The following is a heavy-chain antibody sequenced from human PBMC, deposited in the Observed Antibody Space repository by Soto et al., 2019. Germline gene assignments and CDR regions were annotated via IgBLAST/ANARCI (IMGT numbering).Heavy chain of an antibody. Sequence: SVKVSCKASGGTFRSYAISWVRQAPGQGLEWMGGIIPIFGTANYAQKFQGRVTITADESTSTAYMELSSLRSEDTAVYYCARERASVDTAMAHYYYYGMDVWGKGTTVTVSS. CDR1: GGTFRSYA. D-gene: IGHD5-18*01. J-gene: IGHJ6*04. CDR3: ARERASVDTAMAHYYYYGMDV. V-gene: IGHV1-69*13. CDR2: IIPIFGTA.